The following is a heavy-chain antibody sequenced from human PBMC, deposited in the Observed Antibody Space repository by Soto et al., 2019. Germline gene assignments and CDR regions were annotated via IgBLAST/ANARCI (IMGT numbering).Heavy chain of an antibody. J-gene: IGHJ4*02. D-gene: IGHD5-18*01. CDR3: ATSRSFSGYSYGFFHY. Sequence: QLQLHQWAAERLKPSETRSLTCLAYGGSFSGNYWSWIRHPPGRGLDWIGEINHSGSTNYNPSLKSRFTISVDTSKNQFSLKLSSVTAADTAVYYCATSRSFSGYSYGFFHYWGQGTLVTVSS. CDR2: INHSGST. CDR1: GGSFSGNY. V-gene: IGHV4-34*01.